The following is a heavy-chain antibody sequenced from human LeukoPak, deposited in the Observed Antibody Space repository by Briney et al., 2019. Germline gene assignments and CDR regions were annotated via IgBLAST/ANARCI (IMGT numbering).Heavy chain of an antibody. V-gene: IGHV3-20*04. Sequence: PGGSLRLSCAASGFTFDDYGMSWVRQAPGKGLEWVSGINWNGGSTGYADSVKGRFTISRDNAKNSLYLQMNSLRAEDTAVYYCASVVAHANDYWGQGTLVTVSS. J-gene: IGHJ4*02. CDR3: ASVVAHANDY. CDR2: INWNGGST. CDR1: GFTFDDYG. D-gene: IGHD2-15*01.